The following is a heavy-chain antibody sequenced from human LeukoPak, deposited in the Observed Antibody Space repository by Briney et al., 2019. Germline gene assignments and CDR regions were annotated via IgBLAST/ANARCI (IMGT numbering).Heavy chain of an antibody. Sequence: GGSLRLSCAASGFTFSSYSMNWVRQAPGKGLEWVSSISSSSSYIYYADSVKGRFTISRDNAKNSLYLQMNSLRAEDTAVYYCARESLGYSGYRSDYWGQGTLVTVSS. CDR3: ARESLGYSGYRSDY. J-gene: IGHJ4*02. CDR1: GFTFSSYS. V-gene: IGHV3-21*01. CDR2: ISSSSSYI. D-gene: IGHD5-12*01.